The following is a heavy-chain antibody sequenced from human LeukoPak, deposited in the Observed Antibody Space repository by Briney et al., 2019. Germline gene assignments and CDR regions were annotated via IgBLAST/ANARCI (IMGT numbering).Heavy chain of an antibody. CDR1: GYTFTSYA. CDR2: INAGNGNT. V-gene: IGHV1-3*01. Sequence: ASVKVSCKASGYTFTSYAMNWVRQAPGQRLEWMGWINAGNGNTKYSQKFQGRVTITRDTSASTAYMELSSLRSEDTAVYYCARDQTPPRVWFGELPNWFDPWGQGTLVTVSS. J-gene: IGHJ5*02. D-gene: IGHD3-10*01. CDR3: ARDQTPPRVWFGELPNWFDP.